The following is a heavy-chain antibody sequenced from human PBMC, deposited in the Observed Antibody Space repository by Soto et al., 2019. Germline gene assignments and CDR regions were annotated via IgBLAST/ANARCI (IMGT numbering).Heavy chain of an antibody. J-gene: IGHJ6*02. Sequence: QVQLVQSGAEVKKPGSSVKVSCKASGGTFSSYAITWVRQAPGQGLEWMGRIIPIFGTTNYAQKFQGRVTITADESTSTAYMHLSSLRSDDTAVYYCAKSPDPYSSSNYYYYGMDVWGQGTTVTVSS. CDR2: IIPIFGTT. D-gene: IGHD6-6*01. CDR3: AKSPDPYSSSNYYYYGMDV. CDR1: GGTFSSYA. V-gene: IGHV1-69*15.